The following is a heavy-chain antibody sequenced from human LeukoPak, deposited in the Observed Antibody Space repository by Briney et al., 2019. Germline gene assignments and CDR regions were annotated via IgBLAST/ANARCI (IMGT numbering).Heavy chain of an antibody. CDR3: ARGGVGLVIIPGWEYDYYGLDV. CDR1: GFTLSTYS. J-gene: IGHJ6*02. Sequence: GGSLRLSCAVSGFTLSTYSMNWVRQAPGKGLEWVSSISSSATYMYYADSVKGRFTISRDNAKNSLYLQMNSLRAEDTAVYYCARGGVGLVIIPGWEYDYYGLDVWGQGTTVTVSS. CDR2: ISSSATYM. V-gene: IGHV3-21*01. D-gene: IGHD3/OR15-3a*01.